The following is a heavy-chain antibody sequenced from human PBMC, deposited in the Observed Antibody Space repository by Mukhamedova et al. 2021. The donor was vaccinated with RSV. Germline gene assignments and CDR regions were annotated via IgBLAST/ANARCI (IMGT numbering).Heavy chain of an antibody. CDR3: ARAALGSLADYYYLTV. V-gene: IGHV3-48*01. CDR2: ISSRSSTI. D-gene: IGHD3-16*02. Sequence: GKGLEWVSYISSRSSTIYYADSLKGRFSISRDNAKNSLYLYMNNLRAEDTAVYYCARAALGSLADYYYLTVWGKGTTVTVSS. J-gene: IGHJ6*03.